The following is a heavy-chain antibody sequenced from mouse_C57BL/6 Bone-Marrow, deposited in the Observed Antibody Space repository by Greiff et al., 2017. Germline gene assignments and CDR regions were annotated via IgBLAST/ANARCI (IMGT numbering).Heavy chain of an antibody. CDR1: GYAFSSSW. J-gene: IGHJ2*01. D-gene: IGHD1-1*01. CDR3: ARRGYYYGSRGYFDY. CDR2: IYPGDGDT. Sequence: VQLQQSGPELVKPGASVKISCKASGYAFSSSWMNWVKQRPGKGLEWIGRIYPGDGDTNYNGKFKGKATLTADKSSSPAYMQLSSLTSEDSAVYFCARRGYYYGSRGYFDYWGQGTTLTVSS. V-gene: IGHV1-82*01.